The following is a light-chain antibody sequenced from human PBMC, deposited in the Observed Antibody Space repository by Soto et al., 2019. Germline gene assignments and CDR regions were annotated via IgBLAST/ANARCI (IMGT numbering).Light chain of an antibody. CDR1: QTISDY. V-gene: IGKV1-39*01. CDR3: QQSYSTLT. Sequence: DLQMPQSPSSLYASVGDRVTITCRTSQTISDYLNWYQHKPGKAPKLLISAASSLQSGVPSRFSGSGSGTDFTLTISSLQPEDFATYYCQQSYSTLTFGPGTKVDIK. J-gene: IGKJ3*01. CDR2: AAS.